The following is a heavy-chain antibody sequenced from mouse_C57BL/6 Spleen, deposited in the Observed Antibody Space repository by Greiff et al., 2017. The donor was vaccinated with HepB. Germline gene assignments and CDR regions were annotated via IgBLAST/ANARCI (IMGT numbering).Heavy chain of an antibody. J-gene: IGHJ4*01. D-gene: IGHD2-4*01. CDR2: IDPETGGT. Sequence: QVQLQQSGAELVRPGASVTLSCKASGYTFTDYEMHWVKQTPVHGLEWIGAIDPETGGTAYNQKFKGKAILTADKSSSTAYMELRSLTSEDSAVYYCTRVERPEYDYSYAMDYWGQGTSVTVSS. V-gene: IGHV1-15*01. CDR1: GYTFTDYE. CDR3: TRVERPEYDYSYAMDY.